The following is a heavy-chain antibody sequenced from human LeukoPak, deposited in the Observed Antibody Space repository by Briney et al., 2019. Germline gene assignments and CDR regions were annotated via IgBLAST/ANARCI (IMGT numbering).Heavy chain of an antibody. Sequence: PGGSLRLSCAASGFTFSSYWMSWVRQAPGKGLEWVSVTDSGGSTSYADSVKGRFTISRDTSKNTLYLQMNGLRAEDTAVYYCARLGDYSNKDWGQGTLVTVSS. D-gene: IGHD4-11*01. V-gene: IGHV3-53*01. CDR1: GFTFSSYW. CDR3: ARLGDYSNKD. CDR2: TDSGGST. J-gene: IGHJ4*02.